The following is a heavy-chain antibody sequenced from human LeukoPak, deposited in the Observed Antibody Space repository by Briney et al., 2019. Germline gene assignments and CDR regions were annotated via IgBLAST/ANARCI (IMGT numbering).Heavy chain of an antibody. CDR1: GFTFSSYS. Sequence: GGSLRLSCAASGFTFSSYSMNWVRQAPGKGLEWVSSISSSSSYIYYADSVKGRFTISRDNSKNTLYLQMNSLRAEDTAVYYCARDGRYYDSSGYYPLSFYMDVWGKGTTVTVSS. D-gene: IGHD3-22*01. CDR3: ARDGRYYDSSGYYPLSFYMDV. V-gene: IGHV3-21*01. CDR2: ISSSSSYI. J-gene: IGHJ6*03.